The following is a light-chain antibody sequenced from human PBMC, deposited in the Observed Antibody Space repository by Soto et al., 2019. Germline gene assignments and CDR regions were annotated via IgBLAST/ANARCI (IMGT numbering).Light chain of an antibody. Sequence: QSALTQPRSVSGSPGQSVTISCTGTSSDVGGYNYVSWYQQHPGKAPKLMIYDVSKRPSGVPDRFSGSKSGNTASLTISGLQAEAEADYYGCSYAGNYYVFGSGTKLTVL. CDR2: DVS. CDR1: SSDVGGYNY. J-gene: IGLJ1*01. CDR3: CSYAGNYYV. V-gene: IGLV2-11*01.